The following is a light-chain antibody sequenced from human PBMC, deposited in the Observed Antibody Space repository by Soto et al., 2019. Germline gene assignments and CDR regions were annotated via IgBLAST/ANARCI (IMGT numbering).Light chain of an antibody. CDR1: SSDVGNYDF. Sequence: QSALTQPASVSGSPGQSITLSCTGTSSDVGNYDFVSWYQQHPGKAPKLIIYEGFKRPSGVSDRFSGSKSGNTASLTISGLRAEDEADYYCCSYAGSTTWVFGGGTKVTVL. V-gene: IGLV2-23*01. J-gene: IGLJ3*02. CDR3: CSYAGSTTWV. CDR2: EGF.